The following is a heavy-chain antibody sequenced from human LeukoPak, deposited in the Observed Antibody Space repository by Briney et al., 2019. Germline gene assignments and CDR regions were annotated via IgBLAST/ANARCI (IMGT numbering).Heavy chain of an antibody. CDR1: GFIFSSYA. CDR3: AGLGITMIGGV. Sequence: GGSLRLSCAASGFIFSSYAMHWVRQAPGKGLEWVAVISYDGSDKYYADSVKGRFTISRDNAKNSLYLQMNSLRAEDTAVYYCAGLGITMIGGVWGKGTTVTISS. J-gene: IGHJ6*04. V-gene: IGHV3-30*04. CDR2: ISYDGSDK. D-gene: IGHD3-10*02.